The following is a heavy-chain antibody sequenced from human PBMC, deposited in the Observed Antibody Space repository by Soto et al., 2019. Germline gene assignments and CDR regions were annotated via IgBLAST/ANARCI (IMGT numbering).Heavy chain of an antibody. V-gene: IGHV3-30*18. CDR2: VSHDGRNT. Sequence: GGFLRLSCAASGFIFGNYMMTWVRQAPGKGLEWVAVVSHDGRNTHYADSVKGRFTISRDSSKNTVSLEMTSLRAEDTAVYYCAKGGRQWLVTSDFNYWGQGALVTVSS. D-gene: IGHD6-19*01. CDR1: GFIFGNYM. J-gene: IGHJ4*02. CDR3: AKGGRQWLVTSDFNY.